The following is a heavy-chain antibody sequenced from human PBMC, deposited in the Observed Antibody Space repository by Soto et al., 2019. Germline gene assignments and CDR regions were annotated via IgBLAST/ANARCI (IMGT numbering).Heavy chain of an antibody. CDR1: GGSISSGGYY. J-gene: IGHJ4*02. D-gene: IGHD3-10*01. CDR3: ARERGDYYGSGSYYKGPFDY. Sequence: SETLSLTCTVSGGSISSGGYYWSWIRQHPGKGLEWIGYIYYSGSTYYNPSLKGRVTISVDTSKNQFSLKLSSVTAADTAVYYCARERGDYYGSGSYYKGPFDYWGQGTLVTVSS. V-gene: IGHV4-31*03. CDR2: IYYSGST.